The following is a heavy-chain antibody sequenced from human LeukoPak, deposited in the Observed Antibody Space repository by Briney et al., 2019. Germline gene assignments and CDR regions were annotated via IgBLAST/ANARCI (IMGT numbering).Heavy chain of an antibody. CDR2: IYYSGRT. D-gene: IGHD6-13*01. Sequence: SETLSLTCTVSGGSISGSYWSWIRQPPGRGLEWIGHIYYSGRTNYYPSLNSRVTMSVDTSENQFSLKLSSVTAEDTAVYYCARDGAAGSWAWFDPWGQGTLVTVSS. J-gene: IGHJ5*02. CDR1: GGSISGSY. CDR3: ARDGAAGSWAWFDP. V-gene: IGHV4-59*01.